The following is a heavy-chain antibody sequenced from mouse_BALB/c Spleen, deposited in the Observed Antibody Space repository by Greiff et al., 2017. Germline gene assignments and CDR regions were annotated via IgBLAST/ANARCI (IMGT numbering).Heavy chain of an antibody. CDR2: ISSGSSTI. CDR1: GFTFSSFG. CDR3: ARDTPFAY. V-gene: IGHV5-17*02. D-gene: IGHD5-1-1*01. J-gene: IGHJ3*01. Sequence: EVKLVESGGGLVQPGGSRKLSCAASGFTFSSFGMHWVRQAPEKGLEWVAYISSGSSTIYYADTVKGRFTISRDNPKNTLFLQMTSLRSEDTAMYYCARDTPFAYWGQGTLVTVSA.